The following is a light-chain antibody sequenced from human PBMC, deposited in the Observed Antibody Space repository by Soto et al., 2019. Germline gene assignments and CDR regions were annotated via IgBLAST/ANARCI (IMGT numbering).Light chain of an antibody. V-gene: IGKV3-20*01. J-gene: IGKJ1*01. Sequence: EIVMTQSPATLSVSPGDRATLSCRASDATTANLAWYQQKPGQAPRLLIYGASNRATGIPDRFSGSGSGTDFTLTINRLEPEDFAVYCCQQYGGSPPTFGQGTKVDIK. CDR1: DATTAN. CDR2: GAS. CDR3: QQYGGSPPT.